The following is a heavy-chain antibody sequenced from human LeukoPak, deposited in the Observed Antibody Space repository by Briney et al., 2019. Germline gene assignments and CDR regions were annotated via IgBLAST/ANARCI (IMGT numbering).Heavy chain of an antibody. CDR3: ARSGTRSGSYCMDY. V-gene: IGHV4-31*03. CDR2: IYYSGST. Sequence: SETLSLTCTVPGGSISSGGYYWSWIRQHPGKGLEWIGYIYYSGSTYYNPSLKSRVTISVDTSKNQFSLKLSSVTAADTAVYYCARSGTRSGSYCMDYWGQGTLVTVSS. J-gene: IGHJ4*02. CDR1: GGSISSGGYY. D-gene: IGHD1-26*01.